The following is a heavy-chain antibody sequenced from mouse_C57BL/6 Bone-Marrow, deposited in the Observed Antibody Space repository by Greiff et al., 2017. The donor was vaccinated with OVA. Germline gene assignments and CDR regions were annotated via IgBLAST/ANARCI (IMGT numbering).Heavy chain of an antibody. J-gene: IGHJ4*01. CDR1: GYTFTSYW. CDR3: ARDDYCYYAMDY. CDR2: IYPGSGST. Sequence: QVQLQQSGAELVKPGASVKMSCKASGYTFTSYWITWVKQRPGQGLEWIGDIYPGSGSTNYNEKFKSKATLTVDTSSSTAYMQLSSLTSEDSAVYYCARDDYCYYAMDYWGQGTSVTVSS. V-gene: IGHV1-55*01. D-gene: IGHD2-4*01.